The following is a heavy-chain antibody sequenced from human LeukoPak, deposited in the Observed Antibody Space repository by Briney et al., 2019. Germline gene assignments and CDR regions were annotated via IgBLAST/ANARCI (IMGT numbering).Heavy chain of an antibody. CDR2: MNPNSGNT. Sequence: GASVKVSCKASGYTFTSYYMHWVRQATGQGLEWMGWMNPNSGNTGYAQKFQGRVTMTRNTSISTAYMELSSLRSEDTAVYYCARTSVSGYEIDYWGQGTLVTVSS. D-gene: IGHD5-12*01. CDR1: GYTFTSYY. CDR3: ARTSVSGYEIDY. V-gene: IGHV1-8*02. J-gene: IGHJ4*02.